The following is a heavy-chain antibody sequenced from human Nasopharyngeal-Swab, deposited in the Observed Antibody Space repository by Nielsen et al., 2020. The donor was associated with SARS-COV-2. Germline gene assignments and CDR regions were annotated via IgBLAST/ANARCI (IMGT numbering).Heavy chain of an antibody. CDR3: ASTPRTYYYDSIGYPNPFDAFDI. CDR1: GCSISSSSYY. CDR2: IYYSGST. Sequence: SETLSLTCTVSGCSISSSSYYWGWIRQPPGKGLEWIGSIYYSGSTYYNPSLKSRVTIYVDTSKNQFSLKLSSVTAADTAVYYCASTPRTYYYDSIGYPNPFDAFDIWGQGTMVTVSS. J-gene: IGHJ3*02. V-gene: IGHV4-39*01. D-gene: IGHD3-22*01.